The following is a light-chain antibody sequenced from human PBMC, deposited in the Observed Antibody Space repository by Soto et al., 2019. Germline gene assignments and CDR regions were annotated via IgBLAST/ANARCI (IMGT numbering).Light chain of an antibody. V-gene: IGLV1-36*01. CDR2: YDD. CDR3: GAWDDSLNGWV. J-gene: IGLJ3*02. Sequence: HSVLTQPPSVSEGPRQRVTISCSGSSSNIGKNTVNWYQQLPGEAPKLFIYYDDLLASGVSDRFSGSKSGTSASLAISGLQSEDEADYYCGAWDDSLNGWVFGGGTKLTVL. CDR1: SSNIGKNT.